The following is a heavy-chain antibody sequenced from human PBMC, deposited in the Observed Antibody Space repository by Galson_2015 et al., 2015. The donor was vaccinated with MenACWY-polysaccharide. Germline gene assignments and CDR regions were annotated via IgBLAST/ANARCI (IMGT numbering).Heavy chain of an antibody. CDR1: GFTFSNYG. CDR2: MDGSGVST. J-gene: IGHJ4*02. D-gene: IGHD2-15*01. CDR3: AKLSHFVEVVGSTHIDY. V-gene: IGHV3-23*01. Sequence: SLRLSCAASGFTFSNYGMIWVRQAPGEGLEWVSAMDGSGVSTYYANSVNGRFTISRDNSKNTLYLQMNSLRAEDTAVYYCAKLSHFVEVVGSTHIDYWGQGTLVTISS.